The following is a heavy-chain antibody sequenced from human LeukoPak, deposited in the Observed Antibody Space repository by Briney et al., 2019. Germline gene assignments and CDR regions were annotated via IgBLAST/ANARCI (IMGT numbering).Heavy chain of an antibody. J-gene: IGHJ4*02. CDR2: IKSKTDGGTI. CDR1: GFTLSNAW. V-gene: IGHV3-15*01. Sequence: GGSLSLSCAASGFTLSNAWMSWVRQAPGKGLEWVGRIKSKTDGGTIDYAAPVKGRFTISKDDSRNTLYLQMNSLKTEDTAVYYCTTVANPAYFDYWGQGTLVTVSS. CDR3: TTVANPAYFDY. D-gene: IGHD4/OR15-4a*01.